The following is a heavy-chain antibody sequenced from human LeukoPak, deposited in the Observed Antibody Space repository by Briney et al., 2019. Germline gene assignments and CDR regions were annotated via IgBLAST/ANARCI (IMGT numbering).Heavy chain of an antibody. Sequence: PGGSLRLSCAASGFTFSGHAMSWVRQAPGKGLEWVSGISISGGSTYYGNSVKGRFAISRDNSKNMVYLQMNSLRAEDTAVYYCAKDRPGEAWFDYWGQGTLVTVSS. J-gene: IGHJ4*02. CDR3: AKDRPGEAWFDY. CDR2: ISISGGST. V-gene: IGHV3-23*01. CDR1: GFTFSGHA. D-gene: IGHD7-27*01.